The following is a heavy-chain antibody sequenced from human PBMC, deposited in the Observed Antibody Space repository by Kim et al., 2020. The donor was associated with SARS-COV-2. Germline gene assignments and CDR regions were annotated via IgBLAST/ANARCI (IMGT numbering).Heavy chain of an antibody. CDR3: VRDSRRCGGGSCYPEYFDS. V-gene: IGHV3-33*01. Sequence: GGSLRLSCAASGFTFSSHGMHWVRQAPGKGLEWVAFIWYDGTNKNYADSVKGRVTISRDNSQNTLYLEMSSLRAEDTAVFYCVRDSRRCGGGSCYPEYFDSWGQGTMVTVSS. CDR2: IWYDGTNK. D-gene: IGHD2-15*01. J-gene: IGHJ3*02. CDR1: GFTFSSHG.